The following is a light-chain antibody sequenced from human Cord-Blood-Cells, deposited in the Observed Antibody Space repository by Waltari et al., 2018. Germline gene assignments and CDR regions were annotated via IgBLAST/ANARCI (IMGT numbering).Light chain of an antibody. CDR3: QQYYSTPFT. J-gene: IGKJ3*01. CDR1: QSVLYSSNNKNY. Sequence: IVMTQSPDSLAVSLCERATINCKSSQSVLYSSNNKNYLAWYQQKPGHPPKLLIYWASTRESGVPDRFSGSGSGTDFTLTISSLQAEDVAVYYCQQYYSTPFTFGPGTKVDIK. CDR2: WAS. V-gene: IGKV4-1*01.